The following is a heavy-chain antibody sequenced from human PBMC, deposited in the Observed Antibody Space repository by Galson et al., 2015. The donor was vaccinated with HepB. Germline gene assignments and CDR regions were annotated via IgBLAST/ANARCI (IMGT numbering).Heavy chain of an antibody. CDR1: GYTFTSYG. V-gene: IGHV1-18*04. D-gene: IGHD4-23*01. J-gene: IGHJ4*02. CDR3: ARDRPFLPGGGNTLADY. CDR2: ISAYNGNT. Sequence: SVKVSCKASGYTFTSYGISWVRQAPGQGLEWMGWISAYNGNTNYAQKLQGRVTMTTDTSTSTAYMELRSLRSDDTAVYYCARDRPFLPGGGNTLADYWGQGTLVTVSS.